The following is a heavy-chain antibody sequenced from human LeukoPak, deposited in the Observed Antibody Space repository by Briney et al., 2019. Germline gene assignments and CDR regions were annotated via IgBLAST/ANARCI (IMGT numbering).Heavy chain of an antibody. D-gene: IGHD5-12*01. CDR1: HASISGYY. J-gene: IGHJ6*02. CDR3: ARGESKRYSGYDYYVMDV. V-gene: IGHV4-59*01. CDR2: TYSTGST. Sequence: SETLSLTCSVSHASISGYYRSGIRQPPGKGLEYIGRTYSTGSTNYNPSLKSRVTISVDTSKNQFSLKLSSVTAADTAVYYCARGESKRYSGYDYYVMDVWGQGTTVTVSS.